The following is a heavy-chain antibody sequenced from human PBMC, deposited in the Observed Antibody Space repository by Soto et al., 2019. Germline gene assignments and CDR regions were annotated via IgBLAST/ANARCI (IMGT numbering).Heavy chain of an antibody. Sequence: VQLVQSGAEVKKPGSSVKVSCKASGGTFSIYGASWVRQAPGQGPEWMGGTIPIFGTSTYAQKFQGRVTINADKSTNTAYMELSSLRSEDTAVYYCASPYMSSFCFDIWGQGTTVTVSS. J-gene: IGHJ3*02. CDR1: GGTFSIYG. D-gene: IGHD1-26*01. V-gene: IGHV1-69*06. CDR3: ASPYMSSFCFDI. CDR2: TIPIFGTS.